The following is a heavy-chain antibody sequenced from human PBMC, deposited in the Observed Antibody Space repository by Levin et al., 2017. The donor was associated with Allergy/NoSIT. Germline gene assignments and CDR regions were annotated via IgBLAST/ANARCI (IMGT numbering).Heavy chain of an antibody. D-gene: IGHD6-19*01. Sequence: GGSLRLSCAASGFTFSSYGMHWVRQAPGKGLEWVAVIWYDGSNKYYADSVKGRFTISRDNSKNTLYLQMNSLRAEDTAVYYCARWAVAPPGFDPWGQGTLVTVSS. CDR1: GFTFSSYG. CDR3: ARWAVAPPGFDP. V-gene: IGHV3-33*01. J-gene: IGHJ5*02. CDR2: IWYDGSNK.